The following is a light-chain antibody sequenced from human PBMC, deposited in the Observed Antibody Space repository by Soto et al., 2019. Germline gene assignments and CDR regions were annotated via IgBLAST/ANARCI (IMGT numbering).Light chain of an antibody. CDR1: QGIRNY. J-gene: IGKJ3*01. Sequence: DIQMTQSPTSLSASVGDRVTITCRASQGIRNYVAWYQQIPGKAPKLLIYAASTLQSGVPSRFSGSGSGTDFPLTIHGLQPEDVATYSCQKYSSVPVFGPGTKVEIK. V-gene: IGKV1-27*01. CDR3: QKYSSVPV. CDR2: AAS.